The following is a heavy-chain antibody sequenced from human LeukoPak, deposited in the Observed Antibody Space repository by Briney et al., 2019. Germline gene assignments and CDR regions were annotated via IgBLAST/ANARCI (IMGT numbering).Heavy chain of an antibody. CDR2: IYSGDVGGTT. CDR1: GFRFNTYW. V-gene: IGHV3-23*03. D-gene: IGHD2-21*02. Sequence: GGSLRLSCAASGFRFNTYWMSWVRQAPGKGLEWVAVIYSGDVGGTTYYADSVKGRFTISRDNSKNTLYLQMNSLRADDTAVYFCARLGTVYIVTASESFDYWGQGTLVTVSS. J-gene: IGHJ4*02. CDR3: ARLGTVYIVTASESFDY.